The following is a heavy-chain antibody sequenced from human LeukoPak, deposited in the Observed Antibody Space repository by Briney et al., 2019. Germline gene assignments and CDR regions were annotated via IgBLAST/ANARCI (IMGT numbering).Heavy chain of an antibody. V-gene: IGHV3-30*02. Sequence: GGSLRLSCAASGFTFSSYGMHWVRQAPGKGLEWVAFIRNDGSNDYYPDSVKGRFTISRDNSRNTLYLQMNSLRAEDTAFYYCAKGGSSSHNWFDPWGQETRVTVSS. CDR1: GFTFSSYG. J-gene: IGHJ5*02. D-gene: IGHD6-13*01. CDR2: IRNDGSND. CDR3: AKGGSSSHNWFDP.